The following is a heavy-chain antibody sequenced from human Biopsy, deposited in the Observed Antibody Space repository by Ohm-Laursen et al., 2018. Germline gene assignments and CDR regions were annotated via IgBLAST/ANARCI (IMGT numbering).Heavy chain of an antibody. Sequence: PPGTLSLTCTLSGASVRSHFLTWIRQPPGKGLQWIGSISNSGTTKSSPSLKSRVNISLHTSKNQVSLRLNSVTAADTAVYYCTRVRTFGGVIGGYYFDSWGQGILVTVSS. J-gene: IGHJ4*02. D-gene: IGHD3-16*02. CDR2: ISNSGTT. CDR3: TRVRTFGGVIGGYYFDS. V-gene: IGHV4-59*02. CDR1: GASVRSHF.